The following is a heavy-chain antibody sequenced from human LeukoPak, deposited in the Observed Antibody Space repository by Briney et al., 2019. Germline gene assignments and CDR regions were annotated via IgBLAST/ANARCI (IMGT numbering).Heavy chain of an antibody. Sequence: GGSLRLSCAASGFTFSSYWMHWVRQAPGKGLVWVSHINSDGSSTSYADSVKGRFTISRDNAKNTLYLQMNSLRAEDTAVYYCARGTYYYDSSAAKGLLGYWGQGTLVTVSS. J-gene: IGHJ4*02. CDR1: GFTFSSYW. V-gene: IGHV3-74*01. CDR3: ARGTYYYDSSAAKGLLGY. CDR2: INSDGSST. D-gene: IGHD3-22*01.